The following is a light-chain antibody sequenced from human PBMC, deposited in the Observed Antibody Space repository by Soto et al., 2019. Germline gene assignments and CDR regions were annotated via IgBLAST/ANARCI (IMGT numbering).Light chain of an antibody. CDR3: QPYNNWPLT. J-gene: IGKJ4*01. Sequence: EIVLRQSPGTLSLSPGERATLSCRASQSVSSSSLAWYQQKPGQTPRLLIYDTSTRATGVPARFSGSRSGPEFTLTINSLQSEDFAIYYCQPYNNWPLTFGGGTKVDIK. CDR1: QSVSSS. V-gene: IGKV3-15*01. CDR2: DTS.